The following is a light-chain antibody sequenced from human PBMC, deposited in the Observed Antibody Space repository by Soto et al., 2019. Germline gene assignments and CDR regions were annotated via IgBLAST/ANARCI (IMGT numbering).Light chain of an antibody. J-gene: IGKJ5*01. V-gene: IGKV1-39*01. CDR2: DTS. CDR3: QQTYSIPIS. Sequence: DIQMTQSPSSLSASVGDRVTITCRTSQTISSNLNWYQQKPGKSPKLLIYDTSSLQSGVPSRFSGSGSGTDFTLTISSLQPEDFATYYCQQTYSIPISFGQGTRLQIK. CDR1: QTISSN.